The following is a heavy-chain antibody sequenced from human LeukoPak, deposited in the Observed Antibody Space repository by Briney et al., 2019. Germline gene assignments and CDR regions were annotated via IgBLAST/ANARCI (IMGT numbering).Heavy chain of an antibody. CDR1: GFTVSSNS. V-gene: IGHV3-23*01. D-gene: IGHD5-12*01. CDR2: FSGSGTST. J-gene: IGHJ4*02. Sequence: PGGSLRLSCTVSGFTVSSNSMSWVRQAPGKGLEWVSAFSGSGTSTYYADSVKGRFTISRDNSKNTLYLQMNSLRAEDTALYYCAKHAGGYSYGHPFDDWGQGTLVTVSS. CDR3: AKHAGGYSYGHPFDD.